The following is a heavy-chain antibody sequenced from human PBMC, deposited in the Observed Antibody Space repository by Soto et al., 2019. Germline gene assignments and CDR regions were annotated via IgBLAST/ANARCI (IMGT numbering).Heavy chain of an antibody. CDR2: IKQDGSEK. CDR1: GVTCSSYG. J-gene: IGHJ4*02. CDR3: ARDRTASYYYGSGSYY. V-gene: IGHV3-7*05. D-gene: IGHD3-10*01. Sequence: WGSLRLSCAAAGVTCSSYGRSWVRQAPGKGLEWVANIKQDGSEKYYVDSVKGRFTISRDNAKNSLYLQMNSLRAEDTAVYYCARDRTASYYYGSGSYYWGQGTLVTVSS.